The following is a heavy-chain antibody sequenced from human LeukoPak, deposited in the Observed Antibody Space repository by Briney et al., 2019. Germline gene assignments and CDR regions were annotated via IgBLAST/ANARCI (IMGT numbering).Heavy chain of an antibody. Sequence: PGGSLRLSCSASGFTFSSYAMHWVRQAPGKGPEYVSAISSNGGSTYYADSVKGRFTISRDNSRNTLYLQMSSLRAEDTAVYYCVKVRDFWSGYSGWGQGTLVTVSS. CDR1: GFTFSSYA. CDR2: ISSNGGST. V-gene: IGHV3-64D*06. D-gene: IGHD3-3*01. CDR3: VKVRDFWSGYSG. J-gene: IGHJ4*02.